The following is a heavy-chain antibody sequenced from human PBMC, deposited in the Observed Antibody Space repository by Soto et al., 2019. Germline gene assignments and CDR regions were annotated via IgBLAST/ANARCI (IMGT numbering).Heavy chain of an antibody. V-gene: IGHV1-18*01. CDR1: GYTFTSYG. CDR3: ARAQLLTYYYYMDV. J-gene: IGHJ6*03. D-gene: IGHD2-2*01. CDR2: ISAYNGNT. Sequence: ASVKVSCKASGYTFTSYGISWVRQAPGQGLEWMGWISAYNGNTNYAQKLQGRVTMTTDTSTSTAYMELRSLRSDDTAVYYCARAQLLTYYYYMDVWGKGTTVTVSS.